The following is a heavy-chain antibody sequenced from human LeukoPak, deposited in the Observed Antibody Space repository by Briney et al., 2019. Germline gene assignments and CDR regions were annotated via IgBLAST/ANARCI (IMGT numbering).Heavy chain of an antibody. D-gene: IGHD3-16*01. Sequence: GGSLRLSCVGSGFTSIAYALTWARQAPGKGLEWVSGISGGGVTTYYADSVKGRFTISRDNSKNTLYLQMNSLRADDTAIYYCARNEQLGGHSYYYYGMDVWGQGTTVTVSS. V-gene: IGHV3-23*01. CDR3: ARNEQLGGHSYYYYGMDV. J-gene: IGHJ6*02. CDR1: GFTSIAYA. CDR2: ISGGGVTT.